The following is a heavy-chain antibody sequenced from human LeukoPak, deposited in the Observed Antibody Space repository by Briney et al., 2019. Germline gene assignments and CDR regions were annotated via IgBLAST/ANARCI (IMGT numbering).Heavy chain of an antibody. J-gene: IGHJ3*02. D-gene: IGHD3-3*01. CDR1: GYTFTSYY. Sequence: SVKVSCKASGYTFTSYYMHWVRQAPGQGLEWMGGIIPTFGTANYAQKFQGRVTITTGESTSTAYMQLSSLRSEDSAVYYCARHGGITVFGEAQPGGAFDIWGQGTMVTVSS. CDR3: ARHGGITVFGEAQPGGAFDI. CDR2: IIPTFGTA. V-gene: IGHV1-69*05.